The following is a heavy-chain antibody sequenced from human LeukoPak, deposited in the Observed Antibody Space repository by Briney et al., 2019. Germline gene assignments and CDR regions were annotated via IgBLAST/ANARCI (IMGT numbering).Heavy chain of an antibody. Sequence: SETLSLTCTVSSGSVSSGSYYWTWIRQPPGKGLEWIGYIYYSGSTNYNPSLKSRVIISVDTSKNQFSLKLSSVTAADTAVYYCARAIRMVRGVIPFYYGMDVWGKGTTVTVSS. V-gene: IGHV4-61*01. CDR3: ARAIRMVRGVIPFYYGMDV. CDR1: SGSVSSGSYY. D-gene: IGHD3-10*01. CDR2: IYYSGST. J-gene: IGHJ6*04.